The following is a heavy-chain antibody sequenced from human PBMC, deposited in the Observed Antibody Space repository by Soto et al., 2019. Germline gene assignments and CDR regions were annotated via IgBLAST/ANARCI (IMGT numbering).Heavy chain of an antibody. D-gene: IGHD4-17*01. CDR3: ARVGYGDLDAFDI. CDR2: ISSSGSTI. CDR1: GFTFSSYE. V-gene: IGHV3-48*03. Sequence: GGSLRLSCAASGFTFSSYEMNWVRQAPGKGLEWVSYISSSGSTIDYADSVKGRFTISRDNAKNSLYLQMNSLRAEDTAVYYCARVGYGDLDAFDIWGQGTLVTVSS. J-gene: IGHJ3*02.